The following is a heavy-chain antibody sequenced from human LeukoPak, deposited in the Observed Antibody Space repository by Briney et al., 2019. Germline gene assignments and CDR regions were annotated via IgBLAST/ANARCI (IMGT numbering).Heavy chain of an antibody. Sequence: SETLSLTCTVSGGSISSSSYYWAWIRQPPGKGLEWIGSIYYSGSTYYNPSLKSRVTISVDTSKNQFSLKLSSVTAADTAVYYCAICYGANEGSFDYWGQGTLVTVSS. J-gene: IGHJ4*02. CDR1: GGSISSSSYY. CDR3: AICYGANEGSFDY. CDR2: IYYSGST. V-gene: IGHV4-39*01. D-gene: IGHD4-17*01.